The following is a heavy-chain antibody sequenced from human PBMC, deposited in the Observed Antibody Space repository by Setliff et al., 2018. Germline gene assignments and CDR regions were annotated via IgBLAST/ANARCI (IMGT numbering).Heavy chain of an antibody. CDR2: IFHSGST. CDR1: GGSITSSNW. CDR3: ARLESLVDFSLYGLLFIP. J-gene: IGHJ5*02. D-gene: IGHD3-16*02. Sequence: SETLSLTCGVYGGSITSSNWWSWVRQAPGKGLEWVGQIFHSGSTHYNPSLKSRLTMSVGQSKNQFSLRLRAGTAADTAVYYCARLESLVDFSLYGLLFIPCGEGTLFTVS. V-gene: IGHV4-4*02.